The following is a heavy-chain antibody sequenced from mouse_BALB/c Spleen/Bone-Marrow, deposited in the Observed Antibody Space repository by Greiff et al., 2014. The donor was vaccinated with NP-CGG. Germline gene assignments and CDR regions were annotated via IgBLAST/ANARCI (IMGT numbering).Heavy chain of an antibody. CDR2: INPYNGGT. J-gene: IGHJ4*01. CDR1: GYSFTGYT. CDR3: ARGLEYTMDY. V-gene: IGHV1-18*01. Sequence: VQLQQSGPELVKPGASMKISCKASGYSFTGYTMNWVKQSHGKNLGWIGLINPYNGGTNYNQKFKGKATLTVDKSSSTAYMELLSLTSEDSAVYYCARGLEYTMDYWGQGTSVTVSS. D-gene: IGHD2-13*01.